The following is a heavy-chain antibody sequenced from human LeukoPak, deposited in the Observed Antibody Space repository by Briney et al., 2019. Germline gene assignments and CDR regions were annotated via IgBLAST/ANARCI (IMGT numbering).Heavy chain of an antibody. CDR2: ISGRGVST. V-gene: IGHV3-23*01. J-gene: IGHJ4*02. D-gene: IGHD1-20*01. CDR1: GFTFSTYA. CDR3: ARYYNWNSLDY. Sequence: GGSLRLSCAASGFTFSTYAMSWVRQAPGKGLEWVSAISGRGVSTSYADSVRGRFTISRDNAKNSLYLQMNSLRAEDTAVYYCARYYNWNSLDYWGQGTLVTVSS.